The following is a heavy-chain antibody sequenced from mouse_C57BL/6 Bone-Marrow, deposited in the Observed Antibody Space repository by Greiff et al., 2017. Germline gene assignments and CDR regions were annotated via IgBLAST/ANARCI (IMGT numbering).Heavy chain of an antibody. CDR3: TRSLIYYGTNY. J-gene: IGHJ2*01. V-gene: IGHV14-2*01. CDR2: IDPEDGEP. Sequence: VQLQQSGAELVKPGASVKLSCTASGFNIKDYYIHWVKQRTEQGLAWIGRIDPEDGEPKYAPNFQDKAPITADTSSNTAYLQRSSLTSEDTAVYYCTRSLIYYGTNYWGQGTTLTGTS. D-gene: IGHD1-1*01. CDR1: GFNIKDYY.